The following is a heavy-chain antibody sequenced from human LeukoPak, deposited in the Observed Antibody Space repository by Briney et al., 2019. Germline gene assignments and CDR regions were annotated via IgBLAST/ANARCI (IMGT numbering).Heavy chain of an antibody. J-gene: IGHJ4*02. CDR3: AKDTGYDSSGYLTWLLDY. V-gene: IGHV3-30*04. CDR2: ISYDGSNK. CDR1: GFTFSSYA. D-gene: IGHD3-22*01. Sequence: PGGSLRLSCAASGFTFSSYAMHWVRQAPGKGLEWVAVISYDGSNKYYADSVKGRFTISRDNSKNTLYLQMNSLRAEDTAVYYCAKDTGYDSSGYLTWLLDYWGQGTLVTVSS.